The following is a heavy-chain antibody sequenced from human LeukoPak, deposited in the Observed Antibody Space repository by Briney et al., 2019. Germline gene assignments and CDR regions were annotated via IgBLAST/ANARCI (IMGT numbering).Heavy chain of an antibody. J-gene: IGHJ4*02. CDR1: GGSFSGYY. V-gene: IGHV4-34*01. CDR2: INHTGST. D-gene: IGHD3-10*01. Sequence: PSETLSLTCAVHGGSFSGYYWTWIRQPPGKGLEWIGDINHTGSTNYNPSLKSRVTISVDTSKNQFSLKLRSVTAADMAVYYCARGRWDYYGSGTYGYWDQGTLVTVSS. CDR3: ARGRWDYYGSGTYGY.